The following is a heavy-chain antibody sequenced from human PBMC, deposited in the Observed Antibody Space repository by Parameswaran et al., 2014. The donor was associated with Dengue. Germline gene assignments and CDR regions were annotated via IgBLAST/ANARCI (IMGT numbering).Heavy chain of an antibody. CDR2: IYYSGST. CDR3: ARVPWPSVVVPAANYYGMDV. D-gene: IGHD2-2*01. Sequence: RWIRQPPGKGLEWIGYIYYSGSTNYNPSLKSRVTISVDTSKNQFSLKLSSVTAADTAVYYCARVPWPSVVVPAANYYGMDVWGQGTTVTVSS. J-gene: IGHJ6*02. V-gene: IGHV4-59*01.